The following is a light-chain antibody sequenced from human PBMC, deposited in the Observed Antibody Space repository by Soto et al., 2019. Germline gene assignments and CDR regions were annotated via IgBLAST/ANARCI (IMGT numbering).Light chain of an antibody. J-gene: IGKJ1*01. CDR3: QQYDNWPET. CDR1: QSVRSN. Sequence: EIVMTQSPATLSVSPGERATLSCRASQSVRSNLAWYQQKPGQAPRLLMYGASTRATGIPARFSGSGSGTEFTLTISSLQSEDFAVYYCQQYDNWPETFVQGTKVDIK. V-gene: IGKV3-15*01. CDR2: GAS.